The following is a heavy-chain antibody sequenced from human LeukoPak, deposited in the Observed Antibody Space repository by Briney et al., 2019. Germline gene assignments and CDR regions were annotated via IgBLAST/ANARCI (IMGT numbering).Heavy chain of an antibody. D-gene: IGHD5-18*01. CDR1: GYTFTSYG. J-gene: IGHJ6*03. Sequence: ASVKVSCKASGYTFTSYGISWVRQAPGQGLDWMGWISAYNGNTNYAQKLQGRVTMTTDTATSTAYMEPRSLRSDDTAVYYCARGISGGYSYGYYYYYYYMDVWGKGTTVTVSS. CDR3: ARGISGGYSYGYYYYYYYMDV. CDR2: ISAYNGNT. V-gene: IGHV1-18*01.